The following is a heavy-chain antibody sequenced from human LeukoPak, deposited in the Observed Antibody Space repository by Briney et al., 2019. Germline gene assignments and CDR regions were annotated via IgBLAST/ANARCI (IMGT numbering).Heavy chain of an antibody. V-gene: IGHV1-69*02. D-gene: IGHD2-2*01. CDR3: ARFCSSTSCYDYFDY. CDR2: IIPILGIA. Sequence: SVEVSCKASGGTFSSYTISWVRQAPGQGLEWMGRIIPILGIANYEQKFQGRVTITADKSTSTAYMELSSLRSEDTAVYYCARFCSSTSCYDYFDYWGQGTLVTVSS. J-gene: IGHJ4*02. CDR1: GGTFSSYT.